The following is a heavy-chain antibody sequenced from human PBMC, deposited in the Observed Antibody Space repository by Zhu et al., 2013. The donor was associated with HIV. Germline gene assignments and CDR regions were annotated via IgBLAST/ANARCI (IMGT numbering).Heavy chain of an antibody. CDR2: IIPIFGTA. CDR3: ARGPPSYYDSSGYSDY. CDR1: GGTFSSYA. J-gene: IGHJ4*02. D-gene: IGHD3-22*01. V-gene: IGHV1-69*01. Sequence: QVQLVQSGAEVRKPGSSVKVSCKASGGTFSSYAISWVRQAPGQGLEWMGGIIPIFGTANYAQKFQGRVTITADESTSTAYMELSSLRSEDTAVYYCARGPPSYYDSSGYSDYWGQGTLVTVSS.